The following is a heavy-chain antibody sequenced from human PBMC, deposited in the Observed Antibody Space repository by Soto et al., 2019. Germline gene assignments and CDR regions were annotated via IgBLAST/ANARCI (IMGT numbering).Heavy chain of an antibody. CDR3: SHGYYQYFES. V-gene: IGHV3-15*01. CDR1: GFTFSSYA. D-gene: IGHD5-18*01. CDR2: IKSKTDGGTT. J-gene: IGHJ4*02. Sequence: GGSLRLSCAASGFTFSSYAMSWVRQAPGKGPEWVGRIKSKTDGGTTDYAAPVKGRFTISRDDSENTLYLQMHSLKTEDTAVYYCSHGYYQYFESWGQGTLVSVPQ.